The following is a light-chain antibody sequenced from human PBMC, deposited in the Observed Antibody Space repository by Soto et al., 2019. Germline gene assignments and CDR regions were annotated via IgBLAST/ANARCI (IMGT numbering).Light chain of an antibody. J-gene: IGKJ4*01. CDR1: QSVSSY. V-gene: IGKV3-11*01. CDR2: DSS. Sequence: EIVLTQFPATLSLSPGDGATLSCRASQSVSSYLAWYQQKRGRAPRLLIYDSSNRAPGIPARFSGSGSGTDFSLIISSLEPQGFAVYYCQQRSVWPLTFGGGTKVDIK. CDR3: QQRSVWPLT.